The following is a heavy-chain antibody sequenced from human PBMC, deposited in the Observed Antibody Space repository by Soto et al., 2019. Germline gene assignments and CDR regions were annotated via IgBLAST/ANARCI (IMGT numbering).Heavy chain of an antibody. Sequence: PGGSLRLSCAASGCTFRTYSMSWVRQAPGRGLEWVSSITSSGDNTYYTDSVKGRFTISRDNSENTLYLQMSSLRVEDTALYYCAKDRPNYLYSGGAYYKPGGDYWGRGTLVTVSS. D-gene: IGHD3-10*01. CDR1: GCTFRTYS. CDR2: ITSSGDNT. V-gene: IGHV3-23*01. CDR3: AKDRPNYLYSGGAYYKPGGDY. J-gene: IGHJ4*02.